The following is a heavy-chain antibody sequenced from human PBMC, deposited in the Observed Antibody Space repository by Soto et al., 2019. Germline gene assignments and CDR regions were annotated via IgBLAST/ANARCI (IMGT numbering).Heavy chain of an antibody. CDR3: ARDLLGYCSSTSCYAPYYYYYGMDV. J-gene: IGHJ6*02. V-gene: IGHV1-2*04. CDR1: GYTFTGYY. CDR2: INPNSGGT. Sequence: ASVKVSCKASGYTFTGYYMHWVRQAPGQGLEWMGWINPNSGGTNYAQKFQGWVTMTRDTSISTAYMELSRLRSDDTAVYHCARDLLGYCSSTSCYAPYYYYYGMDVWGQGTTVTVSS. D-gene: IGHD2-2*01.